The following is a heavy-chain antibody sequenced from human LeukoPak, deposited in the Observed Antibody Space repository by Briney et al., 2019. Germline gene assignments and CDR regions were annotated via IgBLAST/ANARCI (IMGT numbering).Heavy chain of an antibody. CDR1: GGSISAFY. CDR2: IYYSGST. J-gene: IGHJ4*02. CDR3: ARRGPGTGWSFYY. D-gene: IGHD6-19*01. Sequence: SETLSLTCTVSGGSISAFYWSWIRQPPGKGLEWIGSIYYSGSTNYNPSLQSRVTISVDTSKNQFSLKLTSVTAADTAVYYCARRGPGTGWSFYYWGQGTLVTVSS. V-gene: IGHV4-59*08.